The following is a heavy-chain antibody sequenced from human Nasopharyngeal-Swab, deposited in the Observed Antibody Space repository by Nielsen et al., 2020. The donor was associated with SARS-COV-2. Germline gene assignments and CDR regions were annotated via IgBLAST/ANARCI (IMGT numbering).Heavy chain of an antibody. J-gene: IGHJ4*02. CDR3: AKTKRYCSGGSCYRFDY. Sequence: GESLKISCAASGFPFSSYAMSWVRQAPRKGLEWVSVIYSGGSSTYYADSVKGRFTISRDNSKNTLYLQMNSLRAEDTAVYYCAKTKRYCSGGSCYRFDYWGQGTLVTVSS. V-gene: IGHV3-23*03. D-gene: IGHD2-15*01. CDR2: IYSGGSST. CDR1: GFPFSSYA.